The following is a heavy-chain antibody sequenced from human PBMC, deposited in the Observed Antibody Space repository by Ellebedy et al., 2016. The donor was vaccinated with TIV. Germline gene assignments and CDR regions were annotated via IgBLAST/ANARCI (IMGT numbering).Heavy chain of an antibody. D-gene: IGHD2-15*01. V-gene: IGHV1-3*01. Sequence: ASVKVSXXASGYTFTSYAMHWVRQAPGQRLEWMGWINAGNGNTKYSQKFQGRVTITRDTSASTAYMELSSLRSEDTAVYYCARDCSGGSCYSVPDYWGQGTLVTVSS. CDR1: GYTFTSYA. CDR3: ARDCSGGSCYSVPDY. CDR2: INAGNGNT. J-gene: IGHJ4*02.